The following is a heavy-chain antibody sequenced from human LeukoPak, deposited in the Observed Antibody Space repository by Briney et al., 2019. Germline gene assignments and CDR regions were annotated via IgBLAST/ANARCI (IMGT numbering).Heavy chain of an antibody. D-gene: IGHD4-17*01. V-gene: IGHV4-4*02. J-gene: IGHJ5*02. CDR2: IYHSGST. CDR3: ARGPLTMTRGFDP. Sequence: SSETLSLTCAVSGGSISSRNWWSWLRPPPGKGLEWVGEIYHSGSTNYNPSLKSRVPISVDQSKNQFSLKLSSVTAADTAVYYCARGPLTMTRGFDPWGQGTLVTVSS. CDR1: GGSISSRNW.